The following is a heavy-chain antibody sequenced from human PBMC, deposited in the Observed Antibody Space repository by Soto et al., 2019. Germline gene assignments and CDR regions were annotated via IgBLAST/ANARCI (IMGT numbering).Heavy chain of an antibody. V-gene: IGHV4-30-4*01. CDR2: IYYSGTT. CDR3: ARALIQLWPHYYYGTDV. D-gene: IGHD5-18*01. Sequence: PSETLSLTCTVSGGSISSGDYYWSWIRQPPGKGLEWIGYIYYSGTTYYNPSLKSRVTISVDTSKNQFSLKVNSVTAADTAVYYCARALIQLWPHYYYGTDVWGQGTTVTVSS. J-gene: IGHJ6*02. CDR1: GGSISSGDYY.